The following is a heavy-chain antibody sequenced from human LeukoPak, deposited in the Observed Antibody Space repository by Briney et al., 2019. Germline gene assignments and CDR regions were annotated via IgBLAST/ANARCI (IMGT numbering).Heavy chain of an antibody. V-gene: IGHV3-30-3*01. J-gene: IGHJ4*02. CDR2: ISYDGSNK. Sequence: GRSLRLSCAASGFTFSSYAMHWVRQAPGKGLEWVAVISYDGSNKYYADSVKGRFTISRDNSKNTLYLQMNSLRAEDTAVYYCASRRDSNQPTGTFDYWGQGTLVTVSS. D-gene: IGHD4-17*01. CDR1: GFTFSSYA. CDR3: ASRRDSNQPTGTFDY.